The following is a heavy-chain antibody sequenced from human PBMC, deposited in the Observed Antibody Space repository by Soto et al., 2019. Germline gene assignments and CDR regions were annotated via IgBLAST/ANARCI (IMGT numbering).Heavy chain of an antibody. J-gene: IGHJ4*02. CDR3: TRSLAIDFDS. Sequence: PGGSLRLSCSASGFNFGAYAMSWVRQPPGKGLEWVGFIRRKAXGGTTDYAASVKGRFTISRDDSKSIAYLQMNSLKIEDTAVYYCTRSLAIDFDSWGQGTLVTVSS. CDR2: IRRKAXGGTT. V-gene: IGHV3-49*04. CDR1: GFNFGAYA.